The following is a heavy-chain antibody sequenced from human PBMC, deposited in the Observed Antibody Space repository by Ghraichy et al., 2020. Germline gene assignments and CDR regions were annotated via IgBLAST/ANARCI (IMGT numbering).Heavy chain of an antibody. V-gene: IGHV4-31*03. CDR1: GDSISSDGYY. D-gene: IGHD3-10*01. Sequence: SETLSLTCTVSGDSISSDGYYWSWIRQLPGKGLEWIGYISSSGTTYYNPSLKSRLTISVDTSKNQFSLNLSSVTAADTAVYYCARVGLLWYGELLPYYFDYWGQGTLVTVSS. CDR2: ISSSGTT. J-gene: IGHJ4*02. CDR3: ARVGLLWYGELLPYYFDY.